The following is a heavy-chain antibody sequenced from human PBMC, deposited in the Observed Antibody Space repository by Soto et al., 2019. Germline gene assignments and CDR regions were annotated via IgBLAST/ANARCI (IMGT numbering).Heavy chain of an antibody. D-gene: IGHD5-12*01. CDR3: AREGVAPYYYYGMDV. CDR1: GYTFTSYA. J-gene: IGHJ6*02. CDR2: INAGNGNT. Sequence: ASVKVSCKASGYTFTSYAMNWVRQAPGQRLEWMGWINAGNGNTKYSQKFQGRVTITRDTSTSTVHMEVRSLRSDDTAVYYCAREGVAPYYYYGMDVWGQGTPVTVSS. V-gene: IGHV1-3*01.